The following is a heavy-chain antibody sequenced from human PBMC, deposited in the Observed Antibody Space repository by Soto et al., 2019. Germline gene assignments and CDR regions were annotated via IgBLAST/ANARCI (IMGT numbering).Heavy chain of an antibody. CDR3: APYPPHSSGWSTRDAFDI. J-gene: IGHJ3*02. Sequence: ASVKVSCKVSGYTLTELSMHWVRQAPGKGLEWMGDFDTEDGETIYAQKFQGRVTMTEDTSADTAYMELSSLRSEDTAVYYCAPYPPHSSGWSTRDAFDIWGQGTMVTASS. D-gene: IGHD6-19*01. CDR2: FDTEDGET. CDR1: GYTLTELS. V-gene: IGHV1-24*01.